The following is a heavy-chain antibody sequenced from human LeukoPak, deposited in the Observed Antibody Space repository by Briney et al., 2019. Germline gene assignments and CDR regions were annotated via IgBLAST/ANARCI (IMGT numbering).Heavy chain of an antibody. CDR1: GYSISSGYY. CDR3: ARVPRTMVRGVRHFDY. CDR2: IYHSGST. Sequence: SETLSLTCTVSGYSISSGYYWGWIRQPPGKRLEWIGSIYHSGSTYYNPSLKSRVTISVDTSKNQFSLKLSSVTAADTAVYYCARVPRTMVRGVRHFDYWGQGTLVTVSS. V-gene: IGHV4-38-2*02. J-gene: IGHJ4*02. D-gene: IGHD3-10*01.